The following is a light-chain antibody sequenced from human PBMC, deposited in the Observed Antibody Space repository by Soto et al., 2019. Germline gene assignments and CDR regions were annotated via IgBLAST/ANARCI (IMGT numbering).Light chain of an antibody. Sequence: DIQMTQSPSSVSASVGDRVTITCRASQGINNWLAWYQQKPGKAPELLIYAVSYLQSGVPSRFSGSGSGADFTLTISSLQPEDFATYFCQQSYITPREFGQGTKVDI. V-gene: IGKV1-12*01. CDR3: QQSYITPRE. CDR2: AVS. CDR1: QGINNW. J-gene: IGKJ1*01.